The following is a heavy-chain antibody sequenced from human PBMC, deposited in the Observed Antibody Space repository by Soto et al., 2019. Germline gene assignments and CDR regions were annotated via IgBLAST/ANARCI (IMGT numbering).Heavy chain of an antibody. V-gene: IGHV1-2*04. CDR2: INPNSGGT. D-gene: IGHD6-19*01. Sequence: ASVKVSCKASGYTFTGYYMHWVRQAPGQGLEWMGWINPNSGGTNYAQKFQGWVTMTRDTSISTAYMELSRLRSDDTAVYYCAIGYSSGWGYFDYWGQGTLVTVSS. J-gene: IGHJ4*02. CDR3: AIGYSSGWGYFDY. CDR1: GYTFTGYY.